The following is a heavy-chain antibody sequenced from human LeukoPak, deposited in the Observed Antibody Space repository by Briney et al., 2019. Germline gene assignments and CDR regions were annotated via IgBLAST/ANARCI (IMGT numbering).Heavy chain of an antibody. CDR2: IGSGSRYK. Sequence: GALRLSCAAPGFTLRSFSMNWGRPAPGKGGEWGSCIGSGSRYKNYVDSVRGRFTISRDNAKNSLYLQMNSLRAEDTAVYFCASGVIIATAGSLDYWGQGTLVTVSS. D-gene: IGHD6-13*01. V-gene: IGHV3-21*01. CDR1: GFTLRSFS. CDR3: ASGVIIATAGSLDY. J-gene: IGHJ4*02.